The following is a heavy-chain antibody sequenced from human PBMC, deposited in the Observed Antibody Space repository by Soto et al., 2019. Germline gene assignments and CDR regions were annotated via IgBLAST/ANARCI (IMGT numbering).Heavy chain of an antibody. CDR3: ARRGSGYSSSWLYYYYMDV. CDR1: GFTFSSYS. J-gene: IGHJ6*03. D-gene: IGHD6-13*01. CDR2: ISSSSSYI. Sequence: GGSLRLSCVASGFTFSSYSMNWVRQAPGKGLEWVSSISSSSSYIYYADSVKGRFTISRDNAKNSLYLQMNSLRAEDTAVYYCARRGSGYSSSWLYYYYMDVWGKGTTVTVSS. V-gene: IGHV3-21*01.